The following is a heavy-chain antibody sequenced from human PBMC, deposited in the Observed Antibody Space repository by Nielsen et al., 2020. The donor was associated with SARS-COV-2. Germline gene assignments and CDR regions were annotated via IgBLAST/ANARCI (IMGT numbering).Heavy chain of an antibody. Sequence: SETLSLTCTVSGGSISSSSYYWGWIRQPPGKGLEWIGSIYYSGSTYYNPCLKSRVTISVDTSKNQFSLKLSSVTAADTAVYYCARHRRRDSNYDILTGEFGYWGQGTLVTVSS. CDR2: IYYSGST. CDR3: ARHRRRDSNYDILTGEFGY. J-gene: IGHJ4*02. V-gene: IGHV4-39*01. D-gene: IGHD3-9*01. CDR1: GGSISSSSYY.